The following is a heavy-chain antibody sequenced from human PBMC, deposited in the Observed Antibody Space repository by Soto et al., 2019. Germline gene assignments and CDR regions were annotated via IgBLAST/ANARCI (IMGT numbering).Heavy chain of an antibody. J-gene: IGHJ4*02. CDR3: AKDLNYDFWSGYLDY. Sequence: PGGSLRLSCAASGFTFSSYAMSWVRQAPGKGLEWVSSINAVDEYTKYADSVKGRFTISRDNSKNTLYLQMNSLRAEDTAVYYCAKDLNYDFWSGYLDYWGQGTLVTVSS. D-gene: IGHD3-3*01. CDR2: INAVDEYT. V-gene: IGHV3-23*01. CDR1: GFTFSSYA.